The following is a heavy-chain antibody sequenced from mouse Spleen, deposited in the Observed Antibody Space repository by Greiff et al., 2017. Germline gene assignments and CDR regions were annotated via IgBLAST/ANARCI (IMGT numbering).Heavy chain of an antibody. Sequence: EVQLQESGGGLVQPGGSLKLSCAASGFTFSSYGMSWVRQTPDKRLELVATINSNGGSTYYPDSVKGRFTISRDNAKNTLYLQMSSLKSEDTAMYYCARDGITTVVAPFDYWGQGTTLTVSS. D-gene: IGHD1-1*01. CDR2: INSNGGST. CDR1: GFTFSSYG. CDR3: ARDGITTVVAPFDY. V-gene: IGHV5-6-3*01. J-gene: IGHJ2*01.